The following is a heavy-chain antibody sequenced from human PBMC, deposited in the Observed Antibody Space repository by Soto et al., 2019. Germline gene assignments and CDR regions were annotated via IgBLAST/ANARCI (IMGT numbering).Heavy chain of an antibody. CDR2: ISYSGST. Sequence: SETLSLTCTVSGASISSFYWSWIRQPPGKGLEWIGYISYSGSTNYNPSLKSRVTISVVTSKNQFSLRLSSVTAADTAVYFCARLDSAVVGYFDYWGQGSLVTVSS. CDR1: GASISSFY. D-gene: IGHD6-19*01. V-gene: IGHV4-59*08. CDR3: ARLDSAVVGYFDY. J-gene: IGHJ4*02.